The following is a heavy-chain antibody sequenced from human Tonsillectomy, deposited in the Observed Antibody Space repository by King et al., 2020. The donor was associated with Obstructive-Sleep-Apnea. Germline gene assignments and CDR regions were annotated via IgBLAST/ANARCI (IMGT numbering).Heavy chain of an antibody. Sequence: QLQESGPGLVKPSETLSLTCTVSSGSISNYYWSWIRQSPGKGLEWIGYIHGSGSTNYNPSLKSRITMSLDTSKNQLSLKLNSVTAADTAVYYCATRPADNAWWAYFDYWGQGALVTVSS. CDR2: IHGSGST. D-gene: IGHD2-2*01. CDR3: ATRPADNAWWAYFDY. J-gene: IGHJ4*02. V-gene: IGHV4-59*08. CDR1: SGSISNYY.